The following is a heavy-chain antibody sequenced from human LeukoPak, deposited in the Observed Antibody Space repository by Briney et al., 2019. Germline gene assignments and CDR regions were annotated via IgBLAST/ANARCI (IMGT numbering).Heavy chain of an antibody. D-gene: IGHD3-9*01. CDR2: VYSSGST. CDR3: ARDRGDPLTGYLDAFDI. J-gene: IGHJ3*02. Sequence: SETLSLTCTVSGASVSSGTYYWTWIRQPPGKGLEWIGYVYSSGSTNYSPSLKSRVTMSLEMSRNQFSLRLSSVTAADTAVYYCARDRGDPLTGYLDAFDIWGQGTIVTVSS. V-gene: IGHV4-61*01. CDR1: GASVSSGTYY.